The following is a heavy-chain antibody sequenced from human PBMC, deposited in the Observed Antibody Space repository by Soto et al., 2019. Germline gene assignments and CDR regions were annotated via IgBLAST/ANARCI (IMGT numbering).Heavy chain of an antibody. CDR3: ATDANYYDSSRYLY. CDR1: GYTLTELS. J-gene: IGHJ4*02. V-gene: IGHV1-24*01. CDR2: FDPEDGET. D-gene: IGHD3-22*01. Sequence: ASVKVSCKVSGYTLTELSMHWVRQAPGKGLEWMGGFDPEDGETIYAQKFQGRVTMTEDTSTDTAYMELSSLRSEDTAVYYCATDANYYDSSRYLYWGQGTLVTVSS.